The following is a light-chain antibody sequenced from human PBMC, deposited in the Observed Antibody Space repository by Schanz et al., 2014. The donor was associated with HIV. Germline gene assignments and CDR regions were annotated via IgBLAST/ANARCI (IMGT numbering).Light chain of an antibody. CDR2: EAS. Sequence: DIQMTQSPSTLSASVGDRVTITCRASQSVNTWLAWYQQKPGKAPKVLIYEASSLETGVPSRFSGSGSGTEFTLTITSLQPDDFATYYCQQYSTSSRTFGQGTKVEVQ. CDR1: QSVNTW. J-gene: IGKJ1*01. V-gene: IGKV1-5*03. CDR3: QQYSTSSRT.